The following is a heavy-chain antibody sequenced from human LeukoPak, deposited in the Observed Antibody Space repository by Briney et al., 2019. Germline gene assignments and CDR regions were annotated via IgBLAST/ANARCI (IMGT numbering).Heavy chain of an antibody. J-gene: IGHJ3*02. D-gene: IGHD2-2*01. CDR2: IIPIFGTA. CDR1: GGTFSSYA. Sequence: SVKVSCKASGGTFSSYAISWVRQAPGQGLEWMGGIIPIFGTANYAQKFQGRVTITADESTSTAYMELSSLRSEDTAVYYCADAGGYCSSTSCFGREVEAFDIWGQGTMVTVSS. V-gene: IGHV1-69*13. CDR3: ADAGGYCSSTSCFGREVEAFDI.